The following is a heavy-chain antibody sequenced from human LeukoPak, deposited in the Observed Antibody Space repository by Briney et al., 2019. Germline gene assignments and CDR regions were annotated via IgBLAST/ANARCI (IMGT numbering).Heavy chain of an antibody. J-gene: IGHJ6*03. CDR2: INPNSGGT. CDR3: ARGMGYCSSTSCYAQARYYYYMDV. D-gene: IGHD2-2*01. V-gene: IGHV1-2*02. CDR1: GFTFTAYY. Sequence: ASVKVSCKASGFTFTAYYMHWVRQAPGQGLEWMGWINPNSGGTNYAQKFQGRVTVTRDTSISTAYMELSRLRSDDTAVYYCARGMGYCSSTSCYAQARYYYYMDVWGKGTTVTISS.